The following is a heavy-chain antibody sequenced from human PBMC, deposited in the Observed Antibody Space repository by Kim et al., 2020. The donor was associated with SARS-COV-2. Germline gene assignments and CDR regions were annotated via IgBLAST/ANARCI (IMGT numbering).Heavy chain of an antibody. D-gene: IGHD6-13*01. CDR3: ARDEGRYSSSFDY. CDR1: GFTFSSYE. J-gene: IGHJ4*02. Sequence: GGSLRLSCAASGFTFSSYEMNWVRQAPGKGLEWVSYISSSGSTIYYADSVKGRFTFSRDNAKNSLYLQMNSLRAEDTAVYYCARDEGRYSSSFDYWGQGTLVTVSS. V-gene: IGHV3-48*03. CDR2: ISSSGSTI.